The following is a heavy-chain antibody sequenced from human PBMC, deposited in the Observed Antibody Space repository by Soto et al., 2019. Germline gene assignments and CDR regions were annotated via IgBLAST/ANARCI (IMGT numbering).Heavy chain of an antibody. CDR2: ISGSGGRS. CDR1: GFTFSNYA. Sequence: EVQLLDSGGGLVQPGGSLRLSCAASGFTFSNYAMTWVRQGPGKGLEWVSGISGSGGRSYYADSVKGRFTLSRDNSKSTLYLQMNSLRAEDTAVYYCAKAYFVWTSEQPYYFDYWGQGTLVTVSS. V-gene: IGHV3-23*01. CDR3: AKAYFVWTSEQPYYFDY. D-gene: IGHD3-16*01. J-gene: IGHJ4*02.